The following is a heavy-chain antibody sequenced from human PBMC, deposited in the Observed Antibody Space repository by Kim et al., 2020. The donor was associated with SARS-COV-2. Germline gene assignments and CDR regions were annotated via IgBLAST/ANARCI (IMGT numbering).Heavy chain of an antibody. CDR3: AKGGYCSRASCYRFDP. CDR2: ITGNGDST. V-gene: IGHV3-23*01. D-gene: IGHD2-2*01. Sequence: GGSLRLSCAASGFTFSSYAMSWVHQAPGKGLEWVSAITGNGDSTYYADSVKGRFTISRDNSKNTLYLQMNSLRTEDTAVYYCAKGGYCSRASCYRFDPWGQGTLVTVSS. CDR1: GFTFSSYA. J-gene: IGHJ5*02.